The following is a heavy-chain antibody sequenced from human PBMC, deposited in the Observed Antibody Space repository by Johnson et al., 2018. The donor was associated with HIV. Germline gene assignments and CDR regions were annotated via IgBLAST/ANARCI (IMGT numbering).Heavy chain of an antibody. Sequence: VQLVESGGGLVQPGGSLRLSCAASGFTVNSNYMSWVRQAPGKGLEWVSVIYSGGGTYYADSVKGRFTISRDNSKNTLYLQMNSLRADDTAVYYCARPIVRGAADIWGQGTMVIVSS. CDR3: ARPIVRGAADI. V-gene: IGHV3-66*04. CDR1: GFTVNSNY. J-gene: IGHJ3*02. D-gene: IGHD3-10*01. CDR2: IYSGGGT.